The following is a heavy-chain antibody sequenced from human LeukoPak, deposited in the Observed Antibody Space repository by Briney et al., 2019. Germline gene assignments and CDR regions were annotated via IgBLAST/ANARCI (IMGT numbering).Heavy chain of an antibody. CDR1: GGSFSCYY. V-gene: IGHV4-34*01. CDR2: INHSGST. CDR3: ARGLFDIVVVVAATLFDY. Sequence: PSETLSLTCAVYGGSFSCYYWSWIRQPPGKGLEWIGEINHSGSTNYNPSLKSRVTISVDTSKNQFSLKLSSVTAADTAVYYCARGLFDIVVVVAATLFDYWGQGTLVTVSS. D-gene: IGHD2-15*01. J-gene: IGHJ4*02.